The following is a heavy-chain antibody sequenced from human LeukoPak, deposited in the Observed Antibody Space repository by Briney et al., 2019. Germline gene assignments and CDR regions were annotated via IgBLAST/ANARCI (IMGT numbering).Heavy chain of an antibody. CDR1: GFSFSDYV. CDR3: AKNVWTDGDYRGNTFDY. Sequence: PGGSLRLSCAASGFSFSDYVMGWVRQAPGKGLEWVSAISGSGGNTYYADSVKGRFAISRDNSGNTLYLHMNSLRAEDTAVYFCAKNVWTDGDYRGNTFDYWGQGALATVSS. CDR2: ISGSGGNT. J-gene: IGHJ4*02. V-gene: IGHV3-23*01. D-gene: IGHD4-23*01.